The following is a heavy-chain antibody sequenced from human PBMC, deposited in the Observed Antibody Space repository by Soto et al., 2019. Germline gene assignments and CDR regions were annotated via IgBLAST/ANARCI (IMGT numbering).Heavy chain of an antibody. D-gene: IGHD3-10*01. V-gene: IGHV4-30-2*01. Sequence: SETLSLTCAVSGGSISSGDYSWSWIRQPPGKGLEWIGYIYHSGSTYYNPSLKSRVTMSVDRSKNQFSLRLNSVTAADTAVYYCARGSNTGDRHFDYWGQGTLVTVSS. J-gene: IGHJ4*02. CDR1: GGSISSGDYS. CDR2: IYHSGST. CDR3: ARGSNTGDRHFDY.